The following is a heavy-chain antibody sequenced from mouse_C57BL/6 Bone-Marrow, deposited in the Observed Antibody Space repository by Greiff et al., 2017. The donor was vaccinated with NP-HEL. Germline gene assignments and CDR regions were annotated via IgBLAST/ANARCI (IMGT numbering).Heavy chain of an antibody. CDR3: TRPYYFDY. Sequence: EVQLQQSGTVLARPGASVKMSCKTSGYTFTSYWMHWVKQRPGQGLEWIGAIYPGNSDTSYKQKFNGKAKLTAVTSAITAYMELSSLTNEDSAVYYCTRPYYFDYGGQGTTLTVSS. CDR2: IYPGNSDT. J-gene: IGHJ2*01. CDR1: GYTFTSYW. V-gene: IGHV1-5*01.